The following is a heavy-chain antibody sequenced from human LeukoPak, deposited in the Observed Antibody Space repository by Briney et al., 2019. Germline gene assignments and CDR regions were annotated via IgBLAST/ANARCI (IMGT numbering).Heavy chain of an antibody. J-gene: IGHJ4*02. CDR2: IYYSGST. V-gene: IGHV4-31*03. D-gene: IGHD4-23*01. Sequence: SETLSLTCTVSGGSISRGGYYWRSIRQHPSKCMASQRYIYYSGSTYYNPSLKSRVTISVDTSKNQFSLKLSSVTAADTAVYYCARAGGSYGGNLDYWGQGTLVTVSS. CDR1: GGSISRGGYY. CDR3: ARAGGSYGGNLDY.